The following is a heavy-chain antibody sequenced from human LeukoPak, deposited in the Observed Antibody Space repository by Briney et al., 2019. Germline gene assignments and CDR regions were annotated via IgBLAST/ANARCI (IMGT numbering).Heavy chain of an antibody. V-gene: IGHV4-31*03. CDR1: GGSISSGGYY. J-gene: IGHJ4*02. CDR2: IYYSGST. Sequence: SETLSLTCTVSGGSISSGGYYWSWIRQHPGKGLEWIGYIYYSGSTYYNPSLKSRVTISVDTSKNQFSLKLSSVTAAGTAVYYCARGGYDTPVDYWGQGTLVTVSS. CDR3: ARGGYDTPVDY. D-gene: IGHD5-12*01.